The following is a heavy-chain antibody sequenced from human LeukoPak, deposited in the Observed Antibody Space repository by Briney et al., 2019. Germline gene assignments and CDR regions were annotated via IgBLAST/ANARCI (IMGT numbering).Heavy chain of an antibody. CDR1: GFSFSTYW. J-gene: IGHJ4*02. CDR3: ARDTLGEGEDANYAVYSFDY. CDR2: IKQDGNEK. D-gene: IGHD4/OR15-4a*01. Sequence: GGSLRLSCAASGFSFSTYWMNWVRQAPAKGLEWVANIKQDGNEKYYAESVKGRFTISRDNAKNSLDLQMNSLRAEDTAVYYCARDTLGEGEDANYAVYSFDYWGQGSVVTVSS. V-gene: IGHV3-7*01.